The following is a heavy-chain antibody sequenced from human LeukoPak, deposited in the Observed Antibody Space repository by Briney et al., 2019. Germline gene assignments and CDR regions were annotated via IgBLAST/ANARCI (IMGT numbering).Heavy chain of an antibody. CDR3: AKAAYGDYVNWFDP. V-gene: IGHV3-33*06. CDR1: GFTFNTYG. Sequence: PGGSLRLSCAAAGFTFNTYGMHWLRQAPGKGLEWVALIWYDGSNKYYADSVKGRFTISRDNSGDTLFLQMNSLRAEDTALYYCAKAAYGDYVNWFDPWGQGILVIVSS. J-gene: IGHJ5*02. D-gene: IGHD4-17*01. CDR2: IWYDGSNK.